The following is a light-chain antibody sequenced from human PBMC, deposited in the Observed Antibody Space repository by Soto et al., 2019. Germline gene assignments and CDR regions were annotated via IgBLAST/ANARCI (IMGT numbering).Light chain of an antibody. J-gene: IGKJ2*01. CDR3: QQYYNTPTT. CDR1: QSVLYSSNNKNY. Sequence: DIVMTQSPDSLAVSLGERATINCKSSQSVLYSSNNKNYLAWYQQKPGQPPKLLIYWASTRESVVPDRFSGSGSGTDFTLTITSLQAEDVAVYYCQQYYNTPTTFGQGTKLEIK. V-gene: IGKV4-1*01. CDR2: WAS.